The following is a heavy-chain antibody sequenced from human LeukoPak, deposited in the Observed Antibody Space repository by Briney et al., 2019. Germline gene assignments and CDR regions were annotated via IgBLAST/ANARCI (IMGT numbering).Heavy chain of an antibody. CDR3: ARLVVTAPPRRMFDY. V-gene: IGHV3-23*01. Sequence: SGGSLRLSCAASGFTFSSYAMSWVRQAPGKGLEWVSAISGSGGSTYYADSVKGRFTISRDNSKNTLYLQMNSLRAEDTAVYYCARLVVTAPPRRMFDYWGQGTLVTVSS. CDR2: ISGSGGST. J-gene: IGHJ4*02. D-gene: IGHD2-21*02. CDR1: GFTFSSYA.